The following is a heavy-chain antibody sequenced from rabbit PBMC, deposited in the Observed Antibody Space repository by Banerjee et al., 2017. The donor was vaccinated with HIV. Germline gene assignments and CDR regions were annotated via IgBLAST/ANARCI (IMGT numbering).Heavy chain of an antibody. CDR2: FYDGSSGGP. V-gene: IGHV1S45*01. CDR3: VRGYAGYPYPTIRLNL. CDR1: GFSFSDYW. D-gene: IGHD6-1*01. J-gene: IGHJ3*01. Sequence: QEQLEESGGGLVQPEGSLTLSCKASGFSFSDYWMCWVRQAPGKGLEWIACFYDGSSGGPYYATWAKSRFTVSRTSSTTVTLQMTSLTAADTATYFCVRGYAGYPYPTIRLNLWGPGTLVTVS.